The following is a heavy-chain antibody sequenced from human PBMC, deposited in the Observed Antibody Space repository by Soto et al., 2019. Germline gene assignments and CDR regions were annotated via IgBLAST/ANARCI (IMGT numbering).Heavy chain of an antibody. CDR3: ARGQRFSDWFDP. J-gene: IGHJ5*02. Sequence: QVQLQEPGPGLVKPSETLSLNCTVTGGTISGYYWTWIRQSAGGGLQWIGRSYSSGSTNYNPSLKSRVTISLDTSMNHFSLRLSSVTAADTDVYYCARGQRFSDWFDPWGQGTLVTVSS. V-gene: IGHV4-4*07. CDR1: GGTISGYY. D-gene: IGHD3-3*01. CDR2: SYSSGST.